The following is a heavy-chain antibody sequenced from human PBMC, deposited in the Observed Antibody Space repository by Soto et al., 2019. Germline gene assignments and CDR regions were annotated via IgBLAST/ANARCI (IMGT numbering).Heavy chain of an antibody. CDR2: ISYDGSNK. D-gene: IGHD6-19*01. J-gene: IGHJ6*02. Sequence: PGGSLRLSCAASGFTFSSYAMHWVRQAPGKGLEWVAVISYDGSNKYYADSVKGRFTISRDNSKNTLYLQMNSLRAEDTAVYYCARDRVAVAAQTPDYYYGMDVWGQGTTVTVSS. V-gene: IGHV3-30-3*01. CDR1: GFTFSSYA. CDR3: ARDRVAVAAQTPDYYYGMDV.